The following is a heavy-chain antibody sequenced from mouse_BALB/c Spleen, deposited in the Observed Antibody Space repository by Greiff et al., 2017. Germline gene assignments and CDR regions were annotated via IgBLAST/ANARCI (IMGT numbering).Heavy chain of an antibody. V-gene: IGHV1S81*02. J-gene: IGHJ1*01. CDR2: INPSNGGT. D-gene: IGHD2-10*01. Sequence: QVQLKQPGAELVKPGASVKLSCKASGYTFTSYYMYWVKQRPGQGLEWIGGINPSNGGTNFNEKFKSKATLTVDKSSSTAYMQLSSLTSEDSAVYYGTRSYYGNYVGYFDVWGAGTTVTVSS. CDR1: GYTFTSYY. CDR3: TRSYYGNYVGYFDV.